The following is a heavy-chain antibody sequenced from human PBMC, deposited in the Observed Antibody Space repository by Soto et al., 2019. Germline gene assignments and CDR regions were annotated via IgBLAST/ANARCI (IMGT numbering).Heavy chain of an antibody. V-gene: IGHV1-2*02. CDR3: ARGPFWSGYTFDY. CDR1: GYTFTGYY. J-gene: IGHJ4*02. D-gene: IGHD3-3*01. Sequence: ASVKVSCKASGYTFTGYYMHWVRQAPGQGLEWMGWINPNSGGTNYAQKFQGRVTMTRDTSISTAYMELSRLRSGDTAVYYCARGPFWSGYTFDYWGQGTLVTVSS. CDR2: INPNSGGT.